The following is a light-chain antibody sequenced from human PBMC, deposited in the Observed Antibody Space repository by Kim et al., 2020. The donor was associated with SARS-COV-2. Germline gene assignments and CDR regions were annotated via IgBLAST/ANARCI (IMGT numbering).Light chain of an antibody. V-gene: IGLV3-19*01. CDR3: NSRDSSGNHLWV. Sequence: SSELTQDPAVSVALGQTVRITCQGDSLRSYYASWYQQKPGQAPVLVIYGKNNRPSGIPDRFSGSSSGNTAFLTITGAQAEDEADYCCNSRDSSGNHLWVFGGGTQLTVL. CDR1: SLRSYY. CDR2: GKN. J-gene: IGLJ3*02.